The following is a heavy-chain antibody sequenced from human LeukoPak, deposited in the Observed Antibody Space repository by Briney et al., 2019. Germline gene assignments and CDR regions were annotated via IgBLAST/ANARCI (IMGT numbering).Heavy chain of an antibody. CDR1: GFTVSSNY. Sequence: PGGSLTLSCVASGFTVSSNYMTWVRQAPGKGLEWVSIIYSDNTTYYADSVKGRFTISRGNSKNTLYLQMNSLRAEDTAVYYCARGFRNSTAMASFDYWGQGTLATVSS. V-gene: IGHV3-53*01. D-gene: IGHD5-18*01. CDR2: IYSDNTT. J-gene: IGHJ4*02. CDR3: ARGFRNSTAMASFDY.